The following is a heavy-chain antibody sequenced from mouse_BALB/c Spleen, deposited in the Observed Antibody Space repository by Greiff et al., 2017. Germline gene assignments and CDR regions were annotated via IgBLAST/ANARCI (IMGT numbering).Heavy chain of an antibody. J-gene: IGHJ4*01. D-gene: IGHD4-1*01. V-gene: IGHV1-14*01. CDR1: GYTFTSYV. CDR2: INPYNDGT. Sequence: VQLKESGPELVKPGASVKMSCKASGYTFTSYVMHWVKQKPGQGLEWIGYINPYNDGTKYNEKFKGKATLTSDKSSSTAYMELSSLTTEDSAVYYCARSWAEKNAMDYWGQGTSVTVSS. CDR3: ARSWAEKNAMDY.